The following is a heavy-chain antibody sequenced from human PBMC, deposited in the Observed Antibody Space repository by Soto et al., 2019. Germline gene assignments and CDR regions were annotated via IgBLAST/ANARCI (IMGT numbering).Heavy chain of an antibody. CDR1: GFTFSSYA. CDR3: AKWGITIFGVVIIPDAFDI. J-gene: IGHJ3*02. V-gene: IGHV3-23*01. Sequence: GGPLRLSFALSGFTFSSYAMSWVRQLPGKGLEWVSAISGSGGSTYYADSVKGRFTISRDNSKNTLYLQMNSLRAEDTAVYYCAKWGITIFGVVIIPDAFDIWGQGTMVTVSS. CDR2: ISGSGGST. D-gene: IGHD3-3*01.